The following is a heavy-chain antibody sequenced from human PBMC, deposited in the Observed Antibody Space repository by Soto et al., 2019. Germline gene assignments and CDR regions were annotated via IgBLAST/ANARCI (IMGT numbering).Heavy chain of an antibody. CDR2: VYQSGTT. CDR3: ARQPESTSYCDY. CDR1: GASISTSSDF. Sequence: SETLSLTCSVSGASISTSSDFWGWIRQAPGKGLEWIGNVYQSGTTRLNPSLKSRVSIFVDRSKNQFSLELNSATAADRAVYYCARQPESTSYCDYWGQGILVTVSS. J-gene: IGHJ4*02. V-gene: IGHV4-39*01. D-gene: IGHD6-13*01.